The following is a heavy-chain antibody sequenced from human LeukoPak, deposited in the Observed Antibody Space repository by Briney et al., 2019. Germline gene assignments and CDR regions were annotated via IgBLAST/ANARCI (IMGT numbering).Heavy chain of an antibody. CDR1: GFTFSTYA. V-gene: IGHV3-64*02. J-gene: IGHJ4*02. CDR2: ISTNGDST. CDR3: ARWGSTSCYDY. Sequence: GGSLRLSCAASGFTFSTYAMHWVRQAPGKGLEYVSAISTNGDSTYYADSVKGRFTISRDNSKNTLFLQMGSLRADNMAVYYCARWGSTSCYDYWGQGTLVTVSS. D-gene: IGHD2-2*01.